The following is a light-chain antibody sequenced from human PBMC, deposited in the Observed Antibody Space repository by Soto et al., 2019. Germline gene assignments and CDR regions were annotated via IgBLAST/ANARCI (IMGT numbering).Light chain of an antibody. CDR3: QQLNSYPPGIT. J-gene: IGKJ5*01. CDR2: AAS. V-gene: IGKV1-9*01. CDR1: QGISSY. Sequence: DIQLTQSPSFLSASVGDRVTITCRASQGISSYLALYQQKPGKAPKLLIYAASTLQSGVPSRFSGSGSGTEFTLTISSLQPEDFATYYCQQLNSYPPGITFGQGTRLEIK.